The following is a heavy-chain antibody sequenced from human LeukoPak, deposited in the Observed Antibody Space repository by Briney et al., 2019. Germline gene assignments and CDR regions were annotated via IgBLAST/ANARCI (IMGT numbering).Heavy chain of an antibody. CDR1: GGSISSSSYY. V-gene: IGHV4-39*02. Sequence: NPSETLSLTCTVSGGSISSSSYYWGWIRQPPGKGLEWIGSIYYSGSTYYNPSLKSRVTISVDTSKNQFSLKLSSVTAADTAVYYCAREAYYYGSGSFSSNYYYYMDVWGKGTTVTISS. J-gene: IGHJ6*03. D-gene: IGHD3-10*01. CDR2: IYYSGST. CDR3: AREAYYYGSGSFSSNYYYYMDV.